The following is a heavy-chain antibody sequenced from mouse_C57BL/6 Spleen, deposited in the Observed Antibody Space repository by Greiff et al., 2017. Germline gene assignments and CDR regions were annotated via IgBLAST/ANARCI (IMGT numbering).Heavy chain of an antibody. J-gene: IGHJ1*03. V-gene: IGHV1-69*01. CDR3: ARGYYYGRMYFEV. CDR1: GYTFTSYW. CDR2: IDPSDSYT. Sequence: VQLQQPGAELVMPGASVKLSCKASGYTFTSYWMHWVKQRPGQGLEWIGEIDPSDSYTNYNQKFKGKSTLTVDKSSSTAYMQLSSLTSEDSAVYYCARGYYYGRMYFEVWGTGTTVTVSS. D-gene: IGHD1-1*01.